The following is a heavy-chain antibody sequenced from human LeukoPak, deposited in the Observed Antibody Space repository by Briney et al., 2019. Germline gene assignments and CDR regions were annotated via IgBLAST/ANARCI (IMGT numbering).Heavy chain of an antibody. Sequence: SETLSLTCTVSGCSISTYYWSWIRQPPGKRLEWIGYIYYTGSTNYNPSLKSRVTISVDTSKNHFSLNLSSVTAAATAVYYCARHAGSGWYVDFWGQGTLVTVSS. CDR1: GCSISTYY. D-gene: IGHD6-19*01. CDR2: IYYTGST. J-gene: IGHJ4*02. V-gene: IGHV4-59*08. CDR3: ARHAGSGWYVDF.